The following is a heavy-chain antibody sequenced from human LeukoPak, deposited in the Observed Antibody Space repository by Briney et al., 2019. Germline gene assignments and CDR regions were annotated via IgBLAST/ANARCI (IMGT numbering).Heavy chain of an antibody. Sequence: GGSLRLSCAASGFTFSSYAMSWVRQAPGKGLEWVSGISGSGGSTYFADSVKGRFTISRDNSKNTLFLQMNSLRAEDTAVYYCAKGSPTYYYDSSGLDYWGQGTLVTVSS. J-gene: IGHJ4*02. V-gene: IGHV3-23*01. CDR3: AKGSPTYYYDSSGLDY. CDR2: ISGSGGST. D-gene: IGHD3-22*01. CDR1: GFTFSSYA.